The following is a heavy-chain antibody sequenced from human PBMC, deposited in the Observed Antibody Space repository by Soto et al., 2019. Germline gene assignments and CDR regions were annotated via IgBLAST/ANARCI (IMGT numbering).Heavy chain of an antibody. J-gene: IGHJ4*02. D-gene: IGHD3-9*01. V-gene: IGHV4-31*03. CDR1: GGSVISGGYY. CDR2: IYYIGSA. Sequence: PSETLSLTCTVSGGSVISGGYYWSWIRQHPGKGLEWIGYIYYIGSAYYNPSLESRATISVDTSNNQLSLKLISVTGADAAVYYCAGGLYLDSWGQGTLVTVSS. CDR3: AGGLYLDS.